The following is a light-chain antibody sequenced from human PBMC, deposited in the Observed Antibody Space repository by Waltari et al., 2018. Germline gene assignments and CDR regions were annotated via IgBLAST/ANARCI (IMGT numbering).Light chain of an antibody. J-gene: IGLJ3*02. CDR1: SSNIGSNY. V-gene: IGLV1-47*01. CDR3: AAWDDSLSGWV. CDR2: RNN. Sequence: QSVLTQPPSASGTPGQRVTISCSGSSSNIGSNYVYWYQQLPGTAPKLLIYRNNHRPSGVPDRFSVSKSGTSASLAISGLRSEDEADYYCAAWDDSLSGWVFGGGTKLTVL.